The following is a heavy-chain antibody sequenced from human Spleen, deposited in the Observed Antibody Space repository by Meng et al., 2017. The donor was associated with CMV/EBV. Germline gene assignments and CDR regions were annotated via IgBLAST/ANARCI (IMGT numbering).Heavy chain of an antibody. CDR1: GGSFSGYY. Sequence: GSLRLSCAVYGGSFSGYYWSWIRQPPGKGLEWIGEINHSGSTNYSPSLKSRVTISVDTSKNQFSLKLSSVTAADTAVYYCARGIAAAAMYDYWGQGTLVTVSS. V-gene: IGHV4-34*01. CDR3: ARGIAAAAMYDY. D-gene: IGHD6-13*01. J-gene: IGHJ4*02. CDR2: INHSGST.